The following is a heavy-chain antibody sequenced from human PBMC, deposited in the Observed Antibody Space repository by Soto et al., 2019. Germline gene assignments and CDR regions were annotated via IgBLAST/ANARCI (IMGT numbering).Heavy chain of an antibody. CDR2: IYPGDSDT. D-gene: IGHD3-16*01. CDR3: ARHMGAALSSGVDV. J-gene: IGHJ6*02. CDR1: GYTFTKYW. Sequence: GESLKISCKGSGYTFTKYWIGWVRQMPGKGLEWMGIIYPGDSDTRYSPSFQGQVTISADKSISTAYLKWSSLKASDTALYYCARHMGAALSSGVDVLGQGSTVTVSS. V-gene: IGHV5-51*01.